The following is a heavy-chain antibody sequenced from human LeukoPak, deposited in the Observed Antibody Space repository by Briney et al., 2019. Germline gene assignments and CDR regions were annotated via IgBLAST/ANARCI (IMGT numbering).Heavy chain of an antibody. CDR1: GRSFSGYY. Sequence: SETLSLTCAVYGRSFSGYYWTWIRQTPGKGLEWIGEINHSGITDYNPSLRSRVTISVDTSKNQFSLKLSSVTAADTAIYYCARGRLRYFDWLFLNNWFDPWGQGTLVTVSS. D-gene: IGHD3-9*01. V-gene: IGHV4-34*01. CDR2: INHSGIT. CDR3: ARGRLRYFDWLFLNNWFDP. J-gene: IGHJ5*02.